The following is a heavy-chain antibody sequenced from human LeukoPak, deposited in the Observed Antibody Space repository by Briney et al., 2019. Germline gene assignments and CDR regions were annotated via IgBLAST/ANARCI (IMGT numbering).Heavy chain of an antibody. J-gene: IGHJ4*02. D-gene: IGHD3-10*01. CDR1: GYTFTDYN. V-gene: IGHV1-2*02. Sequence: SVKVSCKTSGYTFTDYNIHWVRQAPGHGLEWMGWISPTSGGTNYAQRFQCMVTMTRDTSISTAYMGLSSLKSDDTATYYCSVWFGELSHWGQGTLVTVSA. CDR3: SVWFGELSH. CDR2: ISPTSGGT.